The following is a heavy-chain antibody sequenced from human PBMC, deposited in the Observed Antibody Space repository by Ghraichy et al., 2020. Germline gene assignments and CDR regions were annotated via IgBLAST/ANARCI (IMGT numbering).Heavy chain of an antibody. CDR3: AKVEGFIAAPDY. V-gene: IGHV3-23*01. Sequence: GESLNISCAASGFTFSSYAMSWVRQAPGKGLEWVSAISGSGGSTYYADSVKGRFTISRDNSKNTLYLQMNSLRAEDTAVYYCAKVEGFIAAPDYWGQGTLVTVSS. CDR2: ISGSGGST. CDR1: GFTFSSYA. D-gene: IGHD6-13*01. J-gene: IGHJ4*02.